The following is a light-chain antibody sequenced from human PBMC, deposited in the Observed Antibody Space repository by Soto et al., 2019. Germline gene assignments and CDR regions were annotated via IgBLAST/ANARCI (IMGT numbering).Light chain of an antibody. Sequence: DFQMTQSPSLLSASVGDSVTIICRASQVIGISLAWCQQKIGEAPRSLIYAEATLQSGVPSKLRGSGSGTDFTVTINTLQPEDVETYYCQQYGTCPYTFGQGSNLEI. CDR1: QVIGIS. CDR3: QQYGTCPYT. V-gene: IGKV1-16*02. J-gene: IGKJ2*01. CDR2: AEA.